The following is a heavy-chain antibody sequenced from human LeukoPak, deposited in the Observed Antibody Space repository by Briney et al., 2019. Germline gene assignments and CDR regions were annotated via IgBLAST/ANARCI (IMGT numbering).Heavy chain of an antibody. Sequence: GGFLRPSCAASGFTFSDYSMKWVRQPPENRLEWVSCIRSRSNDIYYADSVKGRFTISRDNAKNSVYLQMNSLRAEDTAVYYCARDFGVSEDGYIWRPHMDVWGKGITVPV. CDR3: ARDFGVSEDGYIWRPHMDV. J-gene: IGHJ6*03. D-gene: IGHD5-24*01. CDR2: IRSRSNDI. V-gene: IGHV3-21*01. CDR1: GFTFSDYS.